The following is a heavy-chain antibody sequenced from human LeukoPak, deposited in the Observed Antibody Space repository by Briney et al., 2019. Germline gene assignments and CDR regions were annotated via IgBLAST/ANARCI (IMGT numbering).Heavy chain of an antibody. CDR1: GFTFSSYS. CDR2: ISSSSSYI. CDR3: ARDGKGRYSSGSDWFDP. J-gene: IGHJ5*02. Sequence: GGSLRLSCAASGFTFSSYSMNWVRQAPGKGLEWVSSISSSSSYIYYADSVKGRFTIPRDNAKNSLYLQMNSLRAEDTAVYYCARDGKGRYSSGSDWFDPWGQGTLVTVSS. V-gene: IGHV3-21*01. D-gene: IGHD6-19*01.